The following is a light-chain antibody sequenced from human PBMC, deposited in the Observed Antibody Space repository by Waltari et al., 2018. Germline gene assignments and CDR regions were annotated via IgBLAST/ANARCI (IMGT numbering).Light chain of an antibody. Sequence: SCRASRSVSMALAWYQQKPGHAPRLRIYGASTRATGIPDRFSGSGSGTDFSLTISRLEPDDFAVYYCQHYLRLPVTFGQGTTVEI. CDR1: RSVSMA. V-gene: IGKV3-20*01. CDR2: GAS. J-gene: IGKJ1*01. CDR3: QHYLRLPVT.